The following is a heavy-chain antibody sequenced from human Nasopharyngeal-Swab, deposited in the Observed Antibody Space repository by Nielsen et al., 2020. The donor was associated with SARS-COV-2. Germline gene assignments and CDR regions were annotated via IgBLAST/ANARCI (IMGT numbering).Heavy chain of an antibody. Sequence: GGSLRLSCAASGFIFSSYGMHWVRQAPGKGLEWVAVISYDGSNKYYADSVKGRFTISRDNSKNTLYLQMNSLRAEDTAVYYCARDPYSSGGMFFNYLGQGTLVTVSS. V-gene: IGHV3-30*03. CDR2: ISYDGSNK. J-gene: IGHJ4*02. D-gene: IGHD2-15*01. CDR3: ARDPYSSGGMFFNY. CDR1: GFIFSSYG.